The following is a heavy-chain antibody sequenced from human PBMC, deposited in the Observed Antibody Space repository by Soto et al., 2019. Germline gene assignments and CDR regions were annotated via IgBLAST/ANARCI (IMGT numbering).Heavy chain of an antibody. V-gene: IGHV3-7*05. CDR1: GFTFSSYW. CDR3: ARGGYDFWSGYADGFDY. J-gene: IGHJ4*02. Sequence: EVQLVESGGGLVQPGGPLRLSCAASGFTFSSYWMSWVRQAPGKGLEWVANIKQDGSEKYYVDSVKGRFTISRDNAKNSLYLQMNSLRAEDTAVYYCARGGYDFWSGYADGFDYWGQGTLVTVSS. CDR2: IKQDGSEK. D-gene: IGHD3-3*01.